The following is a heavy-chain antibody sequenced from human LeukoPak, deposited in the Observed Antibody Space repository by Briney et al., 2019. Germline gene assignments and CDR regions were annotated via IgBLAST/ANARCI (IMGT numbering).Heavy chain of an antibody. V-gene: IGHV4-34*01. D-gene: IGHD3-22*01. CDR1: GGSFSGYY. J-gene: IGHJ4*02. Sequence: SETLSPTCAVYGGSFSGYYWSWIRQPPGKGLEWIGEINHSGSTNYNPSLKSRVTISVDKSKNQFSLKLSSVTAADTAVYYCARVSYYDSSDNRGAFDYWGQGTLVTVSS. CDR3: ARVSYYDSSDNRGAFDY. CDR2: INHSGST.